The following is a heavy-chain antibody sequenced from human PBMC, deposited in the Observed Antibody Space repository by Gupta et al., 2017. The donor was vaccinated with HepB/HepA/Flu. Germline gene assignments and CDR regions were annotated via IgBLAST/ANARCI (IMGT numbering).Heavy chain of an antibody. CDR2: IRSSGETT. CDR1: GFRCRGHS. CDR3: GKTEPIYDFWSGYYSTIDH. J-gene: IGHJ4*02. D-gene: IGHD3-3*01. V-gene: IGHV3-23*01. Sequence: EVPLLESGGGSVQPGGSLRLTCTASGFRCRGHSLSGVRQVPRKGLGWLSAIRSSGETTYYADSVKGRFTISRDNFKNTLYLQMNSLRAEDTAVYYCGKTEPIYDFWSGYYSTIDHWGQGTLVTVSS.